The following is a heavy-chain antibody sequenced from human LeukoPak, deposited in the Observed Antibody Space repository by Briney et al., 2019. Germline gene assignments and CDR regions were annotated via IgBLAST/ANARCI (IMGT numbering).Heavy chain of an antibody. CDR3: ARELLSAASWFDP. D-gene: IGHD1-26*01. CDR2: IYTSGST. Sequence: SETLSLTCAVSGYSISSGYYWGWIRQPPGKGLEWIGRIYTSGSTNYNPSLKSRVTMSVDTSKNQFSLKLSSVTAADTAVYYCARELLSAASWFDPWGQGTLVTVAS. V-gene: IGHV4-38-2*02. J-gene: IGHJ5*02. CDR1: GYSISSGYY.